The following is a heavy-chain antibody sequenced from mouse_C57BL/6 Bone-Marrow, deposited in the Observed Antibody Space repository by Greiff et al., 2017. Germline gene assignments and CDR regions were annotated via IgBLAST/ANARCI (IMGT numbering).Heavy chain of an antibody. CDR2: YPGSGNTY. CDR3: RCTTVVATDY. D-gene: IGHD1-1*01. CDR1: YTFTDYYM. V-gene: IGHV1-83*01. J-gene: IGHJ2*01. Sequence: VQLKESGPELVKPGASVKMSCKASGYTFTDYYMHWVKQKPGKGLEWIGEIYPGSGNTYYNEKFKGKATLTADTSSSTAYMQLSSLTSEDSAVYFCARCTTVVATDYWGQGTTLTVSS.